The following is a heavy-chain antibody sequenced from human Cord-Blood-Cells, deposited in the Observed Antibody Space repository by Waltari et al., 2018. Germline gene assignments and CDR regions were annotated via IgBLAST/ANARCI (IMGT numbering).Heavy chain of an antibody. D-gene: IGHD6-13*01. Sequence: EVQLLESGGGLVQPGGSVRLSCAASGFTFSSYAMSWVRQAPGKGLEWVSAISGSGGSTYYADSVKGRFTISRDNSKNTLYLQMNSLRAEDTAVYYCAKFHSSSWFWFDYWGQGTLVTVSS. CDR3: AKFHSSSWFWFDY. CDR1: GFTFSSYA. V-gene: IGHV3-23*01. CDR2: ISGSGGST. J-gene: IGHJ4*02.